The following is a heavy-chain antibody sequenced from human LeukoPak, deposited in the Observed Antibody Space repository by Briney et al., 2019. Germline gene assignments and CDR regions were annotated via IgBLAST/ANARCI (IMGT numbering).Heavy chain of an antibody. D-gene: IGHD4-17*01. CDR2: ISYDGSNK. CDR1: GFTFSNCG. Sequence: GRSQSSSCAASGFTFSNCGMHGVRQAPGKGLEWVAVISYDGSNKYYADSVKGRFTISRDNSKNTLYLQMNSLRAEDTAVYYCAKDKYGDYVIDYWGQGTLVTVSS. J-gene: IGHJ4*02. CDR3: AKDKYGDYVIDY. V-gene: IGHV3-30*18.